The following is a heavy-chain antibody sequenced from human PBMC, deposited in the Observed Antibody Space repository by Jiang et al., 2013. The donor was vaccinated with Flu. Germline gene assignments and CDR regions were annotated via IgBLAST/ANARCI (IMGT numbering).Heavy chain of an antibody. CDR1: GFTFSSYA. D-gene: IGHD3-10*01. CDR3: ARDQTSLLWFGEPDYYYGMDV. J-gene: IGHJ6*02. CDR2: ISYDGSNK. Sequence: VQLVESGGGVVQPGRSLRLSCAASGFTFSSYAMHWVRQAPGKGLEWVAVISYDGSNKYYADSVKGRFTISRDNSKNTLYLQMNSLRAEDTAVYYCARDQTSLLWFGEPDYYYGMDVWGQGTTVTVSS. V-gene: IGHV3-30-3*01.